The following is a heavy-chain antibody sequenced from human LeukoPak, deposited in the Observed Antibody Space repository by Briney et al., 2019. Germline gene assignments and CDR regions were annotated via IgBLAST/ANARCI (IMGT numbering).Heavy chain of an antibody. CDR1: GYTFTSYG. D-gene: IGHD2-15*01. V-gene: IGHV1-18*01. Sequence: VASVKVSCKASGYTFTSYGSSWVRQAPGQGLEWMGWISAYNGNTNYAQKLQGRVTMTTDTSTSTAYMELRSLRSDDTAVYYCARDGLGVVIAATEVWFDPWGQGTLVTVSS. J-gene: IGHJ5*02. CDR2: ISAYNGNT. CDR3: ARDGLGVVIAATEVWFDP.